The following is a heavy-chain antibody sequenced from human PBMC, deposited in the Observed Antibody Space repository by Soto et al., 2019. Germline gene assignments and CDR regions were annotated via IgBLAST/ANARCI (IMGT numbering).Heavy chain of an antibody. CDR1: GYTFTGYY. CDR3: ARGSIVVVTAITTNWFDP. J-gene: IGHJ5*02. V-gene: IGHV1-2*02. CDR2: INPNSGGT. Sequence: ASVKVSCKAPGYTFTGYYMHWVRQAPGQGLEWMGWINPNSGGTNYAQKFQGRVTMTRDTSISTAYMELSRLRSDDTAVYYCARGSIVVVTAITTNWFDPWGQGTLVTVSS. D-gene: IGHD2-21*02.